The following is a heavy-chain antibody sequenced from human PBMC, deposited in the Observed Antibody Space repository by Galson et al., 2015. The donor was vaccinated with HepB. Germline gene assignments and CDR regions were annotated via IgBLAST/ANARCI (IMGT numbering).Heavy chain of an antibody. D-gene: IGHD7-27*01. CDR1: GFTVSSNY. CDR3: ANGAPNWGLDY. V-gene: IGHV3-53*04. CDR2: IYSGGTT. J-gene: IGHJ4*02. Sequence: SLRLSCAASGFTVSSNYMSWVRQAPGKGLEWVSVIYSGGTTFYADSVKGRFTISRHNSKNTLYLQMNSLRPEDTAVYYCANGAPNWGLDYWGQGTLVTVSS.